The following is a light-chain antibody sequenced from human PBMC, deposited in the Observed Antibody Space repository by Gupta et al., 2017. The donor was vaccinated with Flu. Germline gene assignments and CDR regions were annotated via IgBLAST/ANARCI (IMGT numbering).Light chain of an antibody. CDR1: ETIDNY. CDR2: AAS. CDR3: QQSSSRPRT. Sequence: DVQLPSPPSSLSASVGDRVTITCRASETIDNYLNWYQQKPGKAPTILIYAASTLHSGVPSRFSGSGYGTEFTLTISNLQPEDFATYYCQQSSSRPRTFGQGTKVEIK. J-gene: IGKJ1*01. V-gene: IGKV1-39*01.